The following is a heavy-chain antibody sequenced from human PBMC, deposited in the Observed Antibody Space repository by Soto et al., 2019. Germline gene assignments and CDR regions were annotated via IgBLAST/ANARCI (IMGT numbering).Heavy chain of an antibody. Sequence: SETLSLTCTVSGGSISSYYWSWIRQPPGKGLEWIGYIYYSGSTNYNPSLKSRVTISVDTAKNQFSLKLSSVTAADTAVYYCARAVPGSGYGVEAAVLTSDYWGQGTLVTVSS. CDR2: IYYSGST. CDR1: GGSISSYY. J-gene: IGHJ4*02. D-gene: IGHD5-12*01. CDR3: ARAVPGSGYGVEAAVLTSDY. V-gene: IGHV4-59*01.